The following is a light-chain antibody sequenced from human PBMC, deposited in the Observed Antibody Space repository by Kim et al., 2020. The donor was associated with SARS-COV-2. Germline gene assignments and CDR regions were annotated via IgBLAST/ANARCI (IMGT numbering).Light chain of an antibody. CDR2: EVD. CDR3: SSYAGSTSFAV. V-gene: IGLV2-23*02. CDR1: NL. J-gene: IGLJ2*01. Sequence: NLVSWYKQHPDKAPQLIIYEVDKRPSGASHRFSGAKSGNTASLTISGLQAEDEADYYCSSYAGSTSFAVFGGGTKLTVL.